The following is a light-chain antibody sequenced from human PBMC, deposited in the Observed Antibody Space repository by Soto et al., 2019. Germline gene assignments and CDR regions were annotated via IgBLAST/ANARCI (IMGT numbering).Light chain of an antibody. Sequence: EIVLTQSPGTLSLSPGERATLSCRARQSVSSSYLAWYQQKPGQAPRLLIYGASSRATGIPDRFSGSGSGTDFTLTISRLEPEDFAVYYCQQYGSSPSGLTFGGGTKVDIK. V-gene: IGKV3-20*01. J-gene: IGKJ4*01. CDR1: QSVSSSY. CDR2: GAS. CDR3: QQYGSSPSGLT.